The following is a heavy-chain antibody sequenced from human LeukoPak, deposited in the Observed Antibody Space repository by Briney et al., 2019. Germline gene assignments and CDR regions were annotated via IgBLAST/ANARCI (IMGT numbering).Heavy chain of an antibody. Sequence: GGSLRLSCAASGFTFSSYSMNWVRQAPGKGLEWVSSISSSSSYIYYADSVKGRFTISRDNAESSLYLQMNSLRAEDTAVYYCARAMTVVVNNDYWGQGTLVTVSS. CDR3: ARAMTVVVNNDY. CDR2: ISSSSSYI. J-gene: IGHJ4*02. V-gene: IGHV3-21*01. CDR1: GFTFSSYS. D-gene: IGHD3-22*01.